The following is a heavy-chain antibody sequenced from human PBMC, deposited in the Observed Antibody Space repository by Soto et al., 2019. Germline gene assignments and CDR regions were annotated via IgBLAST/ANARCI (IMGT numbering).Heavy chain of an antibody. D-gene: IGHD3-22*01. CDR1: GDSVSSNSAD. CDR3: ARGINYYDSSGDSWFDP. V-gene: IGHV6-1*01. CDR2: TYYRSKWYR. J-gene: IGHJ5*02. Sequence: PSQTLSLTCAISGDSVSSNSADWNWIRQSPSXXXEWLGRTYYRSKWYREYAVSVKNRITINADTSKNQFSLKLSSVTAADTAVYYCARGINYYDSSGDSWFDPWGQGTLVTAPQ.